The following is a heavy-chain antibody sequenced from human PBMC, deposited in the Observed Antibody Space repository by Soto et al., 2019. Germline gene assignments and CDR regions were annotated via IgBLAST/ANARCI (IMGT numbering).Heavy chain of an antibody. D-gene: IGHD2-2*01. CDR3: ARRLYCSSSSCYAVDY. J-gene: IGHJ4*02. V-gene: IGHV3-23*01. CDR2: ISGSGDST. Sequence: EVQLLESGGGLVQPGGSLRLSCAVSGFTFSNYAMSWVRQAPGKGLEWVSGISGSGDSTNYGDSVKGRFTISRDNAKNTLSLQMNSLRAEDTAVYYCARRLYCSSSSCYAVDYWGQGTLVTVSS. CDR1: GFTFSNYA.